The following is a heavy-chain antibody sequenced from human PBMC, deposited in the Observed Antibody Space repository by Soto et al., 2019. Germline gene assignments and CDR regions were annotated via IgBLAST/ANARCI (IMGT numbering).Heavy chain of an antibody. D-gene: IGHD2-2*01. Sequence: QVQLVESGGDVVQPGRSLRLCCAASGFTFSNYGMHWVRQAPGKGLEWVAVITNNGGSDHYADSLKGRFTISRDNSKNTLYLQMNSQRAEDTAVYYCVRDDDQEAKALDYWGQGTLVTVSS. CDR3: VRDDDQEAKALDY. CDR1: GFTFSNYG. V-gene: IGHV3-33*01. J-gene: IGHJ4*02. CDR2: ITNNGGSD.